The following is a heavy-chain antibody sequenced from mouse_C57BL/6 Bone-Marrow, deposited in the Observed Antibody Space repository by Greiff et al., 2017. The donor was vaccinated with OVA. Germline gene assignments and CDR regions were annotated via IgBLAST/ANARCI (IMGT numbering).Heavy chain of an antibody. J-gene: IGHJ2*01. CDR1: GFTFTDYY. V-gene: IGHV1-36*01. Sequence: EVQLQQSGPVLVKPGPSVKISCKASGFTFTDYYMHWVKPSPGTSLEWIGLVYPYNGGTSYNQKFKGQATLTVDTSSSTAYMVLNSLTSEDSAVYYCAREGYYGTGDYWGQGTTLTVSS. CDR2: VYPYNGGT. CDR3: AREGYYGTGDY. D-gene: IGHD1-1*01.